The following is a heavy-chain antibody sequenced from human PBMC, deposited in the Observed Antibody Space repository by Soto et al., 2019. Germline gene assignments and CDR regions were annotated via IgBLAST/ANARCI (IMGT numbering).Heavy chain of an antibody. D-gene: IGHD4-17*01. V-gene: IGHV3-23*01. CDR2: ISGSGDST. J-gene: IGHJ6*02. CDR3: AKFYFGDYAYYYYGMDV. CDR1: GFTFSSYA. Sequence: EVQVLESGGGLVQPGGSLRLSCAASGFTFSSYAMSWVRQAPGKGLEWVSAISGSGDSTRYADSVQGRFTISRDTSKHTLYLQMNSLRAEDTAVSYCAKFYFGDYAYYYYGMDVWGQGTTVTVSS.